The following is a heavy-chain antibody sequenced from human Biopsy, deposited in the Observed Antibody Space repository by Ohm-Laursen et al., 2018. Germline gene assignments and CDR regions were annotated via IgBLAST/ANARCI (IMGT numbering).Heavy chain of an antibody. Sequence: ASAKVSCKASGFTFPSYDISWVRQAPGQGLEWMGRISVYNGNTNYAQKFQGRVTMTTDTSTSTAYMELRSLRSEDTAVYYCARDTELLSIGLDYNFGMVVWGQGTTVTVSS. CDR1: GFTFPSYD. J-gene: IGHJ6*02. CDR3: ARDTELLSIGLDYNFGMVV. CDR2: ISVYNGNT. V-gene: IGHV1-18*01. D-gene: IGHD1-14*01.